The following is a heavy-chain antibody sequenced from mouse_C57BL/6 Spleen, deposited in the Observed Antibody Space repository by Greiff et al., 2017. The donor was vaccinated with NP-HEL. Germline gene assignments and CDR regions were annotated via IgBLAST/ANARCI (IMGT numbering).Heavy chain of an antibody. CDR1: GYSITSGYY. CDR3: ARLWYFAY. V-gene: IGHV3-6*01. CDR2: ISYDGSN. D-gene: IGHD2-1*01. J-gene: IGHJ3*01. Sequence: EVKLVESGPGLVKPSQSLSLTCSVTGYSITSGYYWNWIRQFPGNKLEWMGYISYDGSNNYNPSLKNRISITRDTSKNQFFLKLNSVTTEDTATYYCARLWYFAYWGQGTLVTVSA.